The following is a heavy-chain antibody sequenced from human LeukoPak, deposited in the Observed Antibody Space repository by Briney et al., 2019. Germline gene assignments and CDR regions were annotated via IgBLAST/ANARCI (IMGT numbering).Heavy chain of an antibody. CDR1: GGSISSYY. V-gene: IGHV4-59*08. Sequence: PSETLSLTCTVSGGSISSYYWSWIRQPPGKGLEWIGYIYYSGSTNYNPSLKSRVTISVDTSKNQFSLKLSSVTAADTAVYYCARLSYDFWSGYYNDDYWGQGTLVTVSS. J-gene: IGHJ4*02. D-gene: IGHD3-3*01. CDR3: ARLSYDFWSGYYNDDY. CDR2: IYYSGST.